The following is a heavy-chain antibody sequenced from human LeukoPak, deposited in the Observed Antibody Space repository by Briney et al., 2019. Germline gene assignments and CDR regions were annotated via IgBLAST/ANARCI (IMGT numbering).Heavy chain of an antibody. CDR3: ARVISWFGEDFDY. CDR2: INSDGSST. V-gene: IGHV3-74*01. J-gene: IGHJ4*02. D-gene: IGHD3-10*01. Sequence: GGSLRLSCAASGFTFSSYWMHWVRQAPGKGLVWVSRINSDGSSTSYADSVKGRFTISRDNAKNTLYLQMNSQRAEDTAVYYCARVISWFGEDFDYWGQGTLVTVSS. CDR1: GFTFSSYW.